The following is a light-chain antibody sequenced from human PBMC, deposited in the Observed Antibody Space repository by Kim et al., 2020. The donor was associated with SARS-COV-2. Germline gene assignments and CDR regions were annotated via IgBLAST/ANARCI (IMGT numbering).Light chain of an antibody. Sequence: DIQMTQFPSTLSTSVGDRVTITCRASQSVSHWLAWYQQKPGKAPKVLIYETSKLKSGVPSRFSGSGFGTEFTLTISSLQPDDFATYYCQQYNTWHTFGQGTKLEI. J-gene: IGKJ2*01. CDR2: ETS. CDR1: QSVSHW. V-gene: IGKV1-5*03. CDR3: QQYNTWHT.